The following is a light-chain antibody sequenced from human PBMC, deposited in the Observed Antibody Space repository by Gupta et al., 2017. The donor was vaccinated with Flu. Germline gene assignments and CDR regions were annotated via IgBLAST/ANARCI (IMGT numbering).Light chain of an antibody. J-gene: IGKJ2*01. CDR3: MQPGQISQYT. V-gene: IGKV2-28*01. Sequence: VMTQSTLSLSVTPGEPASISCRSSQSLLHSDGYNSLDWYLQKPGHSPQLLIYLGSTRASGVPDRCSGSGSGTDVTLKISRVEAEDVGVNYCMQPGQISQYTFGQGTKLEIK. CDR2: LGS. CDR1: QSLLHSDGYNS.